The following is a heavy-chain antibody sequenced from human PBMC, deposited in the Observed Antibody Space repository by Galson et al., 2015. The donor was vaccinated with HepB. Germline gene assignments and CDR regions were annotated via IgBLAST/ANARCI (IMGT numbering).Heavy chain of an antibody. CDR2: INTNTGNP. D-gene: IGHD2-15*01. CDR3: ARGGYVVAVGASQNNWFDP. Sequence: SVKVSCKASGYSFTTYAMNWVRQAPGQGLVWMGWINTNTGNPTYAQGFTGRFVFSLDTSVSTAYLQINTLKADDTAVYYCARGGYVVAVGASQNNWFDPWGQGTLVTVSS. J-gene: IGHJ5*02. CDR1: GYSFTTYA. V-gene: IGHV7-4-1*02.